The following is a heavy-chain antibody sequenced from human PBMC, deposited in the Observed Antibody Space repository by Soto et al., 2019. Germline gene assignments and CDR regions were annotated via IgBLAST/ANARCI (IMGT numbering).Heavy chain of an antibody. D-gene: IGHD5-12*01. V-gene: IGHV2-26*01. CDR1: GFSIRNVRMG. Sequence: QVTLKESGPVLVKPTETLTLTCTVSGFSIRNVRMGVSWIRQPPGKALEWLAHIFSNDEKSYSTSLKSRLTISKDTSKSQVVLTMTNMDPVDTATYYCARIRVVATFVEGQNWFDPWGQGTLVTVSS. J-gene: IGHJ5*02. CDR2: IFSNDEK. CDR3: ARIRVVATFVEGQNWFDP.